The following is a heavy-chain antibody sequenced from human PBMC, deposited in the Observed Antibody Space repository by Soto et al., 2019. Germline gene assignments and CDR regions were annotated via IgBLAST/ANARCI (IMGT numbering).Heavy chain of an antibody. CDR1: GGSVSGGNYF. V-gene: IGHV4-39*01. CDR2: IYYKGDT. Sequence: QLQLQESGPGLVKPAETLSLKCAVSGGSVSGGNYFWGWIRQPPGKGLEGIGNIYYKGDTYYSPSPKNRVTMAVDTAQNQFSLRLTSVTAADTAVYYCARRLIDIWHQGHAFDFWGQGTLVTASS. J-gene: IGHJ3*01. CDR3: ARRLIDIWHQGHAFDF. D-gene: IGHD2-15*01.